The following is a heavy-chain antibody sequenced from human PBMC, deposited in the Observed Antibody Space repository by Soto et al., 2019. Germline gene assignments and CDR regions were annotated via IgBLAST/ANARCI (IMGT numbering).Heavy chain of an antibody. CDR3: ARDRNSGYAFYYYYGMDV. CDR2: ISYDGSNE. D-gene: IGHD5-12*01. Sequence: GGSLRLSCAASGFTFSNSAMHWVRLAPGKGLEWVAVISYDGSNEYYADSVKGRFTTSRDNSKNTLDLQMNSLRAEDTAVYYCARDRNSGYAFYYYYGMDVWGQGTTVTVSS. CDR1: GFTFSNSA. V-gene: IGHV3-30-3*01. J-gene: IGHJ6*02.